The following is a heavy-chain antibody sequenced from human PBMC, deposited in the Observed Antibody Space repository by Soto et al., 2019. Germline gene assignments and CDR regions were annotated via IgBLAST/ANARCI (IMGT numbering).Heavy chain of an antibody. Sequence: SETLSLTCAVYGGSFSGYYWSWIRQPPGKGLEWIGEINHRGSTNYNPSLKSRVTISVDTSKNQFSLKLSSVTAADTAVYYCARGRKAARPGNWFEPWGQGNLVTVSS. CDR1: GGSFSGYY. CDR2: INHRGST. CDR3: ARGRKAARPGNWFEP. V-gene: IGHV4-34*01. J-gene: IGHJ5*02. D-gene: IGHD6-6*01.